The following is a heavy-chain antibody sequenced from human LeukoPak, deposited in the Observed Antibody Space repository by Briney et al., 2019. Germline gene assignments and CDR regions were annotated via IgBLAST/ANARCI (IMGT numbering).Heavy chain of an antibody. CDR3: ARVGYRGSFDI. V-gene: IGHV4-39*07. CDR2: IYYSGST. Sequence: SETLSLTCTVSGGSISSSRYYWGWIRQPPGKGLEWIGTIYYSGSTYYNPSLKSRVTISVDTSKNQFSLKLSSVTAADTAVYYCARVGYRGSFDIWGQGTMVTVSS. J-gene: IGHJ3*02. CDR1: GGSISSSRYY. D-gene: IGHD3-16*02.